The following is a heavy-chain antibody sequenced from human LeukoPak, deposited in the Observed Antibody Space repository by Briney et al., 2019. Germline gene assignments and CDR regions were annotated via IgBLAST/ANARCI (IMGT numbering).Heavy chain of an antibody. D-gene: IGHD3-10*01. J-gene: IGHJ2*01. Sequence: SETLSLTCTVSDDSISSFYWGWIRQPPGKGLEWIAYIHSVGYTNYNPSLESRVSMSIDTSKKQFSLKVTSVTATDTAIYYCARHITDSGSAFDLWGRGTLVTVSS. CDR2: IHSVGYT. V-gene: IGHV4-59*08. CDR3: ARHITDSGSAFDL. CDR1: DDSISSFY.